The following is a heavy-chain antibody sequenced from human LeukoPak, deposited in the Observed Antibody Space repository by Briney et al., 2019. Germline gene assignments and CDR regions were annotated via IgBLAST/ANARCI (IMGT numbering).Heavy chain of an antibody. V-gene: IGHV3-30*03. CDR3: ARDSRSFDY. CDR2: ISYDGSNK. Sequence: PGGSLRLSCAASGFTFSSYGMHWVRQAPGKGLEWVAVISYDGSNKYYADSVKGRFTISRDNSKNTLYLQMNSLRDEDTAVYYCARDSRSFDYWGQGTLVTVSS. D-gene: IGHD2/OR15-2a*01. J-gene: IGHJ4*02. CDR1: GFTFSSYG.